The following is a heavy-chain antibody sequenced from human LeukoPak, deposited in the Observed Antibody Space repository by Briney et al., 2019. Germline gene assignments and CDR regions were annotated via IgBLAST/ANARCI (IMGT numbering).Heavy chain of an antibody. Sequence: GGSLRLSCAASGFTVSTYWMSWVRQAPGKGLEWVSAISGSGGSTYYADSVKGRFTISRDNSKNTLYLQMNSLRAEDTAVYYCAKQPVRYMDVWGKGTTVTISS. J-gene: IGHJ6*03. CDR2: ISGSGGST. V-gene: IGHV3-23*01. CDR3: AKQPVRYMDV. D-gene: IGHD3-10*01. CDR1: GFTVSTYW.